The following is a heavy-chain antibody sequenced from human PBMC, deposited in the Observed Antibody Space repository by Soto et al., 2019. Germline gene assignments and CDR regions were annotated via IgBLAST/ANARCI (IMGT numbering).Heavy chain of an antibody. V-gene: IGHV1-69*01. CDR3: ATELGENPASPFDA. D-gene: IGHD3-10*01. Sequence: QVQLVQSGADVKKPGSSVKVSCQASGVTFSSETLGWVRQAPGQGLEWVGGIIPLFGTASYAQKLQGRITINANEFTSTVYMELSSLRSDDTAVYFCATELGENPASPFDAWGQGTLVTVSS. J-gene: IGHJ4*02. CDR1: GVTFSSET. CDR2: IIPLFGTA.